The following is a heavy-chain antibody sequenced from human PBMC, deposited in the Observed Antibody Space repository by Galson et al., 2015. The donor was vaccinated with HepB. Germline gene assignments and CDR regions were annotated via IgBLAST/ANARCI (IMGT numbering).Heavy chain of an antibody. CDR2: ISYDGSNK. Sequence: SLRLSCAASGFTFSSYAMHWVRQAPGKGLEWVAVISYDGSNKYYADSVKGRFTISRDNSKNTLYLQMNSLRAEDTAVYYCAREPDYGDYTFDYWGQGTLVTVSS. J-gene: IGHJ4*02. V-gene: IGHV3-30-3*01. CDR3: AREPDYGDYTFDY. CDR1: GFTFSSYA. D-gene: IGHD4-17*01.